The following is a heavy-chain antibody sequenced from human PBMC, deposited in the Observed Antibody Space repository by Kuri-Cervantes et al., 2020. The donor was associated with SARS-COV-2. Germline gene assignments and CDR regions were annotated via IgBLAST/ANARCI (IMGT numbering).Heavy chain of an antibody. D-gene: IGHD1-14*01. V-gene: IGHV3-7*03. CDR2: LRHDGIEK. Sequence: GGSLSLSCAASGFTLSNYWMTWVRQAPGKGLEWVANLRHDGIEKYYVDSVRGRFTVSRDDAQNSLSLQMNSLRADDTAVYYCAKAHRPPGAFDIWGQGTMVTVSS. CDR1: GFTLSNYW. CDR3: AKAHRPPGAFDI. J-gene: IGHJ3*02.